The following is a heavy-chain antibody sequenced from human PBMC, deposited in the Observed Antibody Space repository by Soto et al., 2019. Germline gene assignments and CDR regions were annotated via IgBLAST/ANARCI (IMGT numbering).Heavy chain of an antibody. CDR1: GGSLSDAGPY. CDR3: ARGEGYYYQINY. CDR2: MHHSGLT. D-gene: IGHD3-10*01. J-gene: IGHJ4*02. V-gene: IGHV4-61*08. Sequence: PSETLSLTCTVSGGSLSDAGPYWSWIRQSPGKGLEWIGYMHHSGLTKNNPSLKSRVTVSLDRSKNRFSLNLSSVTAADTAIYYCARGEGYYYQINYWGQGTLVTVSS.